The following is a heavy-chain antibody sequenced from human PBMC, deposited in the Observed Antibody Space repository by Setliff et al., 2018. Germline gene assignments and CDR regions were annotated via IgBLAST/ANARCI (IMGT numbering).Heavy chain of an antibody. CDR3: VRARTTNYDFWSGLNAFDI. D-gene: IGHD3-3*01. J-gene: IGHJ3*02. Sequence: GGSLRLSCAASGFTFSNYWMSWVRQAPGKGLEWVANIKQDGSEKFYADSVKGRFTISRDNAKNSLSLQMNSLRAEDTAVYYCVRARTTNYDFWSGLNAFDIWGQGTMVTVSS. CDR1: GFTFSNYW. V-gene: IGHV3-7*03. CDR2: IKQDGSEK.